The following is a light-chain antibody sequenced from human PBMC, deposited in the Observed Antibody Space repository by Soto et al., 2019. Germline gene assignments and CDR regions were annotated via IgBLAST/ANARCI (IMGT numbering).Light chain of an antibody. V-gene: IGLV1-51*01. CDR3: QTWDYSLSAVL. J-gene: IGLJ3*02. CDR1: SSNIGDNY. CDR2: END. Sequence: QSVLTQPPSVSAAPGQTVTISCSGSSSNIGDNYVAWYQQLPGTAPKLLIYENDKRPSGIPDRFSGSKSGTSATLDITGLQTGDEADYYCQTWDYSLSAVLFGGGTKLTVL.